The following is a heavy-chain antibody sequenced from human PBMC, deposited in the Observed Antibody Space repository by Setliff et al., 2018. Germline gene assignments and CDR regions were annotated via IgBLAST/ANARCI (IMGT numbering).Heavy chain of an antibody. V-gene: IGHV1-46*01. J-gene: IGHJ4*02. D-gene: IGHD2-8*01. CDR1: GYTFTSYG. Sequence: ASVKVSCKASGYTFTSYGISWVRQAPGQGLEWMGIINPSGGSTSYAQKFQGRVTMTRDTSTSTVYMELSSLRSEDTAVYYCARGLIVLPGPSGDMGYFDYWGQGTLVTVSS. CDR3: ARGLIVLPGPSGDMGYFDY. CDR2: INPSGGST.